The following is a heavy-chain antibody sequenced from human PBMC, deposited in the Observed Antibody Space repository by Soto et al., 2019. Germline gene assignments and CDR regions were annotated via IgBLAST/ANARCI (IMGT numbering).Heavy chain of an antibody. CDR2: IIPIFGTA. D-gene: IGHD2-21*02. V-gene: IGHV1-69*13. Sequence: VASVKVSCKASGGTFSSYAISWVRQAPGQGLEWMGGIIPIFGTANYAQKFQGRVTITADESTSTAYMELSSLRSEDTAVYYCARGVSSVVVTATIIEGHFDYWGQGTLVTVSS. CDR1: GGTFSSYA. CDR3: ARGVSSVVVTATIIEGHFDY. J-gene: IGHJ4*02.